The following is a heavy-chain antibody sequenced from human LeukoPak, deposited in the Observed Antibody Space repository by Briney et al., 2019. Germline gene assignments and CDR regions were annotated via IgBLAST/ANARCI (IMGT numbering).Heavy chain of an antibody. CDR3: ARQPRRGFGVVTSRYLLNYMDV. CDR1: GGSISSGGYS. J-gene: IGHJ6*03. V-gene: IGHV4-30-2*03. CDR2: IYHSGST. D-gene: IGHD3-3*01. Sequence: PSETLSLTCAVSGGSISSGGYSWSWIRQPPGKGLEWIGYIYHSGSTYHNPSLKSRVTISVDTSKNQFSLKLSSVTAADTAVYYCARQPRRGFGVVTSRYLLNYMDVWGKGTTVTVSS.